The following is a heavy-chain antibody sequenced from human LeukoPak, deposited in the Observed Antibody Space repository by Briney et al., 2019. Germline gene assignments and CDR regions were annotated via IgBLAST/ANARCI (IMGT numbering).Heavy chain of an antibody. J-gene: IGHJ6*02. V-gene: IGHV3-64D*06. CDR2: ISSNGGST. CDR1: GFTFSTYE. D-gene: IGHD6-19*01. CDR3: VNLGQWLAPDYYYGMDV. Sequence: GGSLRLSCSVSGFTFSTYEMHWVRQAPGKGLEYVSGISSNGGSTYYADSVKGGFTISRDNSKNTLYLQMSSLRGEHPALYYSVNLGQWLAPDYYYGMDVWGQGTTVTVSS.